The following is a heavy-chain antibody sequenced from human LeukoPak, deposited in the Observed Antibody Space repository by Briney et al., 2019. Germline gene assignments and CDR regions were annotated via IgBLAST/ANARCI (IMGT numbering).Heavy chain of an antibody. Sequence: SQTLSLTCTVSGYSISSGYYWGWIRQPPGKGLEWIGSIYHSGSTYYNPSLKSRVTISVDTSKNQFSLKLSSVTAADTAVYYCARETTRDRFMDVWGKGTTVTVSS. D-gene: IGHD4-17*01. J-gene: IGHJ6*03. CDR2: IYHSGST. CDR3: ARETTRDRFMDV. CDR1: GYSISSGYY. V-gene: IGHV4-38-2*02.